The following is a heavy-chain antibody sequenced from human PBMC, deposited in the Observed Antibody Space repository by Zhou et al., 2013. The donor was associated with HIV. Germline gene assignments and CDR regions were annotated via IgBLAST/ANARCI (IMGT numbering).Heavy chain of an antibody. CDR3: ARGQHSPDYDILTGYSEQGFDY. CDR1: GGTFSSYA. D-gene: IGHD3-9*01. Sequence: QVQLVQSGAEVKKPGSSVKVSCKASGGTFSSYAISWVRQAPGQGLEWMGRIIPILGIANYAQKFQGRVTITADKSTSTAYMELSSLRSEDTAVYYCARGQHSPDYDILTGYSEQGFDYWGQGTLVTVSS. J-gene: IGHJ4*02. V-gene: IGHV1-69*04. CDR2: IIPILGIA.